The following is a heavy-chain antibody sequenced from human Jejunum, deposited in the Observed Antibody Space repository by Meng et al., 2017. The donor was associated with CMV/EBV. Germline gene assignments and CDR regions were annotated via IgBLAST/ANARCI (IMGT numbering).Heavy chain of an antibody. CDR3: ARGAPYSSSSY. J-gene: IGHJ4*02. Sequence: QVQLVESVGGLVKPGGSLRLSCAASGFMFVDHYMSWIRQTPRKGLEWVSYISGSSGTIYYADSVKGRFTISRDNAKRSVYLQMNSLRAEDTAVYFCARGAPYSSSSYWGQGTLVTVSS. V-gene: IGHV3-11*01. CDR2: ISGSSGTI. CDR1: GFMFVDHY. D-gene: IGHD6-6*01.